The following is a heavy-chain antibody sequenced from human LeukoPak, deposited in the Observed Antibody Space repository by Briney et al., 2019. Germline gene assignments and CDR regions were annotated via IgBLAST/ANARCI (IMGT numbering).Heavy chain of an antibody. J-gene: IGHJ4*01. D-gene: IGHD3-22*01. CDR2: IKRKLDGETT. CDR3: TTGYSSGYVDDY. Sequence: PGGSLRLSCVASEFTFFSYGMQWVRQAPGKGPEWVGRIKRKLDGETTDYAEPVKGRFTISRDDSNNTLFLQLNNLRTEDTAVYYCTTGYSSGYVDDYWGHGTLVTVSS. V-gene: IGHV3-15*01. CDR1: EFTFFSYG.